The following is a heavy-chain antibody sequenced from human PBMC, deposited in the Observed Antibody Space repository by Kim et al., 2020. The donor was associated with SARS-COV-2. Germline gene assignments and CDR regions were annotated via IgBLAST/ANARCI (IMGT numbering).Heavy chain of an antibody. J-gene: IGHJ6*02. Sequence: SETLSLTCTVSGGSISSYYWSWIRQPPEKGLEWIGYIYYRGTTTYNPSLKSRVTISVDTSKSQFSLMLTSVTAADTAVYYCAREKSFYSNSRPPDYYYYGMDVWGQGTAVTVSS. CDR3: AREKSFYSNSRPPDYYYYGMDV. CDR2: IYYRGTT. V-gene: IGHV4-59*01. D-gene: IGHD2-2*02. CDR1: GGSISSYY.